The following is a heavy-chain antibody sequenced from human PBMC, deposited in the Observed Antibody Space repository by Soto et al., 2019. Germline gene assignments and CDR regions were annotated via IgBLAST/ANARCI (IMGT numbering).Heavy chain of an antibody. CDR1: GFTFSSYA. D-gene: IGHD1-1*01. V-gene: IGHV3-23*01. J-gene: IGHJ4*02. CDR2: ISGSGGST. CDR3: ASSRHTGGPSDY. Sequence: EVQLLESGGGLVQPGGSLRLSCAASGFTFSSYAMSWVRQAPGKGLEWVSRISGSGGSTYYADCVKGRFTISRDNSNNTLDLQMNSVRAEDTAVYYCASSRHTGGPSDYWGQGTLVTVSS.